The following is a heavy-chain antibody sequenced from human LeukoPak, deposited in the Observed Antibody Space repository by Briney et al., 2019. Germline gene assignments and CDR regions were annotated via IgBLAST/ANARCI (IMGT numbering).Heavy chain of an antibody. CDR1: GGSISNYF. CDR2: VDSSWNT. Sequence: SETLSLTCTVSGGSISNYFWNWIRQPAGKGLEWLGRVDSSWNTNYNTSLKSRLTMSVDTSKNQFSLKVTSVTAADTAVYYCARVCGSATGYRLCGFDIWGQGTVVTVSS. D-gene: IGHD3-9*01. V-gene: IGHV4-4*07. CDR3: ARVCGSATGYRLCGFDI. J-gene: IGHJ3*02.